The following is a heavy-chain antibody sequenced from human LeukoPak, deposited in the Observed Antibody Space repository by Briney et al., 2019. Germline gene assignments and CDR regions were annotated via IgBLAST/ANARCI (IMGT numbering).Heavy chain of an antibody. CDR3: AKDLMWELLSGDY. V-gene: IGHV3-7*01. CDR1: GFTFSSYA. J-gene: IGHJ4*02. CDR2: IKHDGSEK. Sequence: GGSLRLSCAASGFTFSSYAMKWVRQAPGKGLEWVANIKHDGSEKHYVDSVKGRFTISRDNAKSSLYLQMNSLRAEDTAVYYCAKDLMWELLSGDYWGQGTLVTVSS. D-gene: IGHD1-26*01.